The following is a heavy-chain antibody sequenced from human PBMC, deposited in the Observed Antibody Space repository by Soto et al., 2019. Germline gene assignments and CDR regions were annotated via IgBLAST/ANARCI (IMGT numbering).Heavy chain of an antibody. Sequence: GESLKISCKGSGYSFTSYWIGWVRQMPGKGLEWMGIIYPGDSDTRYSPSFQGQVTISADKSISTAYLQWSSLKASDTAMYYCARSSAAGKYYYGMDVWGQGSRVTVAS. CDR2: IYPGDSDT. V-gene: IGHV5-51*01. CDR1: GYSFTSYW. D-gene: IGHD6-13*01. J-gene: IGHJ6*02. CDR3: ARSSAAGKYYYGMDV.